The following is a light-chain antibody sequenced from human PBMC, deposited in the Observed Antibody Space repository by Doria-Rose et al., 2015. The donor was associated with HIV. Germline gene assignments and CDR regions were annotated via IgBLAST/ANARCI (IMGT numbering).Light chain of an antibody. CDR3: QQYYDTPS. J-gene: IGKJ3*01. V-gene: IGKV4-1*01. CDR1: QSLLYTSTNY. Sequence: SPESLGMSLGERATLNCKSNQSLLYTSTNYLAWYQQQPGQAPQLLIYWASTRQSGVPARFSGSGSGTDFTLTISSLEAEDVAVYYCQQYYDTPSFGPGTTVDIK. CDR2: WAS.